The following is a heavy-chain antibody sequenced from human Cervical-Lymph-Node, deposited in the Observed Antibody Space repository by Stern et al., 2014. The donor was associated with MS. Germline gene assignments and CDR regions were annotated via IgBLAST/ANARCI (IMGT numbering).Heavy chain of an antibody. CDR3: ARDSYYSSGWYYYYYYGMDV. Sequence: EVQLVESGGGLVQPGGSLRLSCAASGFTFSSYWMSWVRQAPGKGLEWVANIKQDGSEKYYVDSVKGRFTISRENAKNSLYLQMNSLRAEDTAVYYCARDSYYSSGWYYYYYYGMDVWGQGTTVTVSS. V-gene: IGHV3-7*01. D-gene: IGHD6-19*01. CDR2: IKQDGSEK. J-gene: IGHJ6*02. CDR1: GFTFSSYW.